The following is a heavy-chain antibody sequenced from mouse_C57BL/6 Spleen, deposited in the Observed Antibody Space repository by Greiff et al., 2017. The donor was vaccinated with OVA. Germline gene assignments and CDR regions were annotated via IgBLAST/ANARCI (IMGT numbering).Heavy chain of an antibody. CDR3: ARHGGNENWFAY. V-gene: IGHV1-62-2*01. Sequence: VHLVESGAELVKPGASVKLSCKASGYTFTEYTIHWVKQRSGQGLEWIGWFYPGSGSIKYNEKFKDKATLTADKSSSTAYMGLSRLTSEDSAVYFCARHGGNENWFAYWGQGTLVTVSA. CDR1: GYTFTEYT. J-gene: IGHJ3*01. CDR2: FYPGSGSI.